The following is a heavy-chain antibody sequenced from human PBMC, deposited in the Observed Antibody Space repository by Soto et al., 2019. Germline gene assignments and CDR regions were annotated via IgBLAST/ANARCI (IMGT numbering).Heavy chain of an antibody. Sequence: GGSLRLSCAASGFTFSDYGMHWVRQAPDKGLEWVAVISYDGSNKYYADSVKGRFTISRDNSKNTLYLQMNSLRAEDTAVYYCAKDPTFQYSSSWYRVPYYYYGMDVWGQGTTVTVSS. J-gene: IGHJ6*02. CDR1: GFTFSDYG. CDR2: ISYDGSNK. D-gene: IGHD6-13*01. V-gene: IGHV3-30*18. CDR3: AKDPTFQYSSSWYRVPYYYYGMDV.